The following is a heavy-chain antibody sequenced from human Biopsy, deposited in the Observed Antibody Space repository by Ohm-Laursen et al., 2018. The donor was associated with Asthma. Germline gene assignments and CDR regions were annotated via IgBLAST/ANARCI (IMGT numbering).Heavy chain of an antibody. Sequence: SVKGSCKASGYTFIHYAIHWVCQAPGQRLEWMGWINAGNGNTKYSQKFQGRVTITRDTSASTAYMDLRSLRSEDTAMYYCARTYYDFLTGQVNDAFALWGQGTMVTVSS. CDR3: ARTYYDFLTGQVNDAFAL. J-gene: IGHJ3*01. D-gene: IGHD3-9*01. CDR2: INAGNGNT. CDR1: GYTFIHYA. V-gene: IGHV1-3*01.